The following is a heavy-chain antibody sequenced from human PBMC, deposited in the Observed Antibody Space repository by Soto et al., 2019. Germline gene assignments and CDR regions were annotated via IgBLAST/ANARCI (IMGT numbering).Heavy chain of an antibody. CDR3: ARAGRATKQLVLRLRGNAFDI. D-gene: IGHD6-6*01. V-gene: IGHV1-69*06. J-gene: IGHJ3*02. CDR1: GCTFSSYA. CDR2: IIPIFGTA. Sequence: SVKVSCKASGCTFSSYAISWVRQAPGQGLEWMGGIIPIFGTANYAQKFQGRVTITADKSTSTAYMELSSLRSEDTAVYYCARAGRATKQLVLRLRGNAFDIWGQGTMVTVSS.